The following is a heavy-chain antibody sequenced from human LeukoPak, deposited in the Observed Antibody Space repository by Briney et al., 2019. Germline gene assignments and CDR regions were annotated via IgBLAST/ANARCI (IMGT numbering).Heavy chain of an antibody. CDR2: INPNSGGT. J-gene: IGHJ4*02. CDR1: GYTFTGYY. D-gene: IGHD5-18*01. CDR3: ARVGSYGYYYFDY. Sequence: GASVKVSCKASGYTFTGYYMHWVRQAPGQGLEWMGWINPNSGGTNYAQKFQGRVTMTRDTSISTAYMELSRLRSDDTAVYYCARVGSYGYYYFDYWGQGTLVTVSS. V-gene: IGHV1-2*02.